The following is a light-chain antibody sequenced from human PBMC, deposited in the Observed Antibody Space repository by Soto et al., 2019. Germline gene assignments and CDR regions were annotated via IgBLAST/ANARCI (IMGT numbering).Light chain of an antibody. CDR3: SSYTRSSTLYV. Sequence: QSALTQPASVSGSPGQSITISCTGTNSDVGAYNYVSWYQQHPGKAPKLMIYDVSNRPSGVSYRFSGSKSGNTASLTISGLQAEDEADYYCSSYTRSSTLYVFGAGTQLTVL. CDR1: NSDVGAYNY. CDR2: DVS. J-gene: IGLJ7*01. V-gene: IGLV2-14*01.